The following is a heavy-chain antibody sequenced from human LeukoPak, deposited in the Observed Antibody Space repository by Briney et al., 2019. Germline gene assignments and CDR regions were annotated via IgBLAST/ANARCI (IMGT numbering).Heavy chain of an antibody. D-gene: IGHD3-22*01. CDR1: GFTFSSYA. J-gene: IGHJ4*02. CDR3: AKDLHIPYYYDSSGIPYY. Sequence: GGSLRLSCAASGFTFSSYAMSWVRQAPGKGLEWVSAISGSGGSTYYADSVKGRFTISRDNSKNTLYLQMNSLRAEDTAVYYCAKDLHIPYYYDSSGIPYYWGQGTLVTVSS. V-gene: IGHV3-23*01. CDR2: ISGSGGST.